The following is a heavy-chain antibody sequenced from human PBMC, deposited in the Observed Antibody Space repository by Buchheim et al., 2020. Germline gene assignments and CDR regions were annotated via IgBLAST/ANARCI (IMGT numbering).Heavy chain of an antibody. CDR1: GGSFSGYY. Sequence: QVQLQQWGAGLLKPSETLSLTRAVYGGSFSGYYWSWIRQPPGKGLEWIGEINHSGSTNYNPSLKSRVTISVDTSKNQFSLKLSSVTAADTAVYYCARVSEMATIPIENWGQGTL. CDR2: INHSGST. J-gene: IGHJ4*02. CDR3: ARVSEMATIPIEN. V-gene: IGHV4-34*01. D-gene: IGHD5-24*01.